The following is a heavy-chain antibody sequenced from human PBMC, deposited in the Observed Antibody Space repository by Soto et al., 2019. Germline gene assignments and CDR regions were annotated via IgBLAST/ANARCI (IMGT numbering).Heavy chain of an antibody. CDR1: GGTFSSYA. Sequence: QVQLVQSGAEVKKPGSSVKVSCKASGGTFSSYAISWVRQAPGQGLEWMGGIIPIFGTANYAQKFQGRVTITAGESTSTAYMELSSLRSEDTAVYYCARAWHPSEDGAGIRYNWFDPWGQGTLVTVSS. D-gene: IGHD3-10*01. CDR3: ARAWHPSEDGAGIRYNWFDP. CDR2: IIPIFGTA. V-gene: IGHV1-69*12. J-gene: IGHJ5*02.